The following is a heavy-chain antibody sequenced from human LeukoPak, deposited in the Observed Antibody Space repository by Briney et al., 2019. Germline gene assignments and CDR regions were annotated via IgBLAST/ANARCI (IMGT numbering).Heavy chain of an antibody. CDR3: AIQPWGSGNNWYFDF. CDR1: GYSFTAYY. V-gene: IGHV1-2*02. CDR2: ISPNSGGT. D-gene: IGHD7-27*01. J-gene: IGHJ2*01. Sequence: GASVKVSCKASGYSFTAYYIHWVRQAPGQGPEWMGWISPNSGGTDYAQKFLGRVTMTRDTSISTAYMELSSLTSDDTAVYYCAIQPWGSGNNWYFDFWGRGTLVTVSS.